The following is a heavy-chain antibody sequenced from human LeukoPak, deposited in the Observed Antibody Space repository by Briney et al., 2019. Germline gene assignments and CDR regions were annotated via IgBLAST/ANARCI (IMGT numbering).Heavy chain of an antibody. V-gene: IGHV3-23*01. CDR1: GFTFSSCA. J-gene: IGHJ4*02. D-gene: IGHD2-2*01. CDR2: ISGSGGST. Sequence: GGSLRLSCAASGFTFSSCAMSWVRQAPGKGLEWVSAISGSGGSTYYADSVKGRFTISRDNSKNTLYLQMNSLRAEDTAVYYCAKVGDCSSTSCYPISLFDYWGQGTLVTVSS. CDR3: AKVGDCSSTSCYPISLFDY.